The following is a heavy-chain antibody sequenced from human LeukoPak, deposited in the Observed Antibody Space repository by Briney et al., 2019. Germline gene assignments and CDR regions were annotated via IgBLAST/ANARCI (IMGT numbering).Heavy chain of an antibody. CDR2: INHSGST. D-gene: IGHD6-19*01. J-gene: IGHJ5*02. CDR3: ARAGYSSGWYHWFDP. V-gene: IGHV4-34*01. CDR1: GGSFSGYY. Sequence: SETLSLTCAVYGGSFSGYYWSWIRQPPGKGLEWIGEINHSGSTNYNPSLKSRVTISVDTSKNQFSLKLSSVTAADTAVYYCARAGYSSGWYHWFDPWGQGTLVTVSS.